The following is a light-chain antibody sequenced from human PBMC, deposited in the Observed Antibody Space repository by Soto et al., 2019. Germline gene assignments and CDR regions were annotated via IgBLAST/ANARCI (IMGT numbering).Light chain of an antibody. V-gene: IGKV3-11*01. J-gene: IGKJ3*01. Sequence: EIVLTQSPATLSLSPGDRATLSCRASQSVSSYLAWYQQQPGQAPRLLIYDASNRSTGIPARFSGSGSGTDFTLTISSLEPEDFAVYYCQQHSNWPLFTFGPGTKVDIK. CDR1: QSVSSY. CDR3: QQHSNWPLFT. CDR2: DAS.